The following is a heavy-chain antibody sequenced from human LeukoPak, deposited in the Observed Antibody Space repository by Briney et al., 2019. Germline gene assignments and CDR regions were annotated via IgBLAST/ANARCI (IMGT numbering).Heavy chain of an antibody. D-gene: IGHD3/OR15-3a*01. CDR2: ISASTTYI. J-gene: IGHJ6*03. V-gene: IGHV3-21*01. Sequence: GGSLRLSCAASVFSISNYIMNWVRQAPGKGLEWVSSISASTTYIYYADSVKGRFTISRDNAKNALYLEMNSLRAEDTAMYYCTRNGLDHYYYYFIDVWGKGTTVTVSS. CDR1: VFSISNYI. CDR3: TRNGLDHYYYYFIDV.